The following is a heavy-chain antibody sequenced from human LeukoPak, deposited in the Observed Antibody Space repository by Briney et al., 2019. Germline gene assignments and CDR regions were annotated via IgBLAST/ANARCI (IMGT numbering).Heavy chain of an antibody. CDR1: GFIVSNNH. CDR2: IGSEFNTI. D-gene: IGHD2-15*01. CDR3: AKVRLGYCSGGSCSRGGTPMDV. J-gene: IGHJ6*03. V-gene: IGHV3-11*04. Sequence: GGSLRLSCAASGFIVSNNHTNWIRQAPGKGLEWVSYIGSEFNTIYYADSVKGRFTISRDKSKNTLYLQMNSLRPEDTTVYYCAKVRLGYCSGGSCSRGGTPMDVWGKGTTVTISS.